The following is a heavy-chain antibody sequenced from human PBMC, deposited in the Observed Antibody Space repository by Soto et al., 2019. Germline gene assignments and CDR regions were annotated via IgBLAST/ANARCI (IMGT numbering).Heavy chain of an antibody. CDR3: ARDSVVPAAELGLYYYYYGMDV. D-gene: IGHD2-2*01. Sequence: QVQLVQSGAEVKKPGASVKVSCKASGYTFTGYYMHWVRQAPGQGLEWMGWINPNSGGTNYAQKFQGRVTMTRETSISTAYMELSRLRSDDTAVYYCARDSVVPAAELGLYYYYYGMDVWGQGTTVTVSS. J-gene: IGHJ6*02. V-gene: IGHV1-2*02. CDR1: GYTFTGYY. CDR2: INPNSGGT.